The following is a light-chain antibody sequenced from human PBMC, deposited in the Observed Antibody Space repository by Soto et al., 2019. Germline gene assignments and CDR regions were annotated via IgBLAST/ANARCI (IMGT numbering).Light chain of an antibody. V-gene: IGLV1-51*01. CDR2: DDN. J-gene: IGLJ3*02. CDR3: GTWDVSLSAGV. Sequence: QSVLTQPPSVSAAPGQKVTISCSGSYSNIGNNYLSWYQQLPGTVPKLLIYDDNKRPSGIPDRFSASKSDTSATLDITGLQTGDEAYYYCGTWDVSLSAGVLGGGTKVTV. CDR1: YSNIGNNY.